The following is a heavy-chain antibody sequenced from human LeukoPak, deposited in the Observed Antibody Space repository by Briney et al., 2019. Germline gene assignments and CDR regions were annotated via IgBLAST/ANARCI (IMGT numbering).Heavy chain of an antibody. CDR2: ISYDGSNK. CDR1: GFTFSSYA. Sequence: PGRSLRLSCAASGFTFSSYAMHWVRQAPGKGLEWVAVISYDGSNKYYADSVKGRFTISRDNSKNTLYLQMNSLRAEDTAVYYCAKGLTLDWGQGTLVTVSS. D-gene: IGHD6-13*01. V-gene: IGHV3-30-3*01. J-gene: IGHJ4*02. CDR3: AKGLTLD.